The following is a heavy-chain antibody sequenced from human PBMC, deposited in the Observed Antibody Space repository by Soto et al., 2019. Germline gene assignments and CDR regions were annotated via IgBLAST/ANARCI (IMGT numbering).Heavy chain of an antibody. CDR1: GYTLANYY. CDR2: INPSGGST. J-gene: IGHJ4*02. CDR3: AREDLISMRDYYFTY. Sequence: ASGEVSCKASGYTLANYYIHWVRQAPGQGLEWMGIINPSGGSTSYAQRFRGRVTMTRDTSTSTVYMDLSGLRSEDTAVYYCAREDLISMRDYYFTYWGQGSMVTVSS. V-gene: IGHV1-46*01. D-gene: IGHD3-22*01.